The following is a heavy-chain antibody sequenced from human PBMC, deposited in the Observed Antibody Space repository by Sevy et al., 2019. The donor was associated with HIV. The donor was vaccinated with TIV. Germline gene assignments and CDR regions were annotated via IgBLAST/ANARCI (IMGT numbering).Heavy chain of an antibody. J-gene: IGHJ5*02. CDR2: INPNSGGT. CDR3: AKERVYCSGGSCKPGGWFDP. V-gene: IGHV1-2*02. CDR1: GYTFTGYY. Sequence: ASVKVSCKASGYTFTGYYMHWVRQAPGQGLEWMGWINPNSGGTNYAQKFQGRVTMTRDTCISTAYMELSRLRSDDTAVYYGAKERVYCSGGSCKPGGWFDPWGQGTLVTVSS. D-gene: IGHD2-15*01.